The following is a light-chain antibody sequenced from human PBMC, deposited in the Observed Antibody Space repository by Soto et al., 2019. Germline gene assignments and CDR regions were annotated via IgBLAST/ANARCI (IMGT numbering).Light chain of an antibody. CDR3: QLYYAWPRT. V-gene: IGKV3-15*01. Sequence: EIVMTQSPVTLSVSPGERATLSCRASQSVGGDLAWYQQIPGQAPRLLIYGAVTRATGVAARFSGGGSGTEFTLAVDSLQSEFLAIYYCQLYYAWPRTFVQGTKLEI. CDR1: QSVGGD. J-gene: IGKJ2*01. CDR2: GAV.